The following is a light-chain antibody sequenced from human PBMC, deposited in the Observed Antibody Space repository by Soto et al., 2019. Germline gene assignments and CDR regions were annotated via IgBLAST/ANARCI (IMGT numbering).Light chain of an antibody. J-gene: IGKJ4*01. V-gene: IGKV1-9*01. Sequence: IQLTQSPSSLSASVGDRVTITCRASQDIAISVAWYQQKPGEAPKLLIYAASTLYGGVPSRFRGSGSGTDFALTITSLQAEDFATYYGQQLRMYPSTFGGGTKVEIQ. CDR1: QDIAIS. CDR2: AAS. CDR3: QQLRMYPST.